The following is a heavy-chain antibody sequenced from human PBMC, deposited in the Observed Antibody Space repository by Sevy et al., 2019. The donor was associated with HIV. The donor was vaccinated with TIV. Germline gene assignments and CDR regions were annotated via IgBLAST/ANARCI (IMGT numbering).Heavy chain of an antibody. CDR1: GFTFSRYG. V-gene: IGHV3-33*04. D-gene: IGHD3-10*02. CDR3: ARDHYVFNAFDI. J-gene: IGHJ3*02. Sequence: GGSLRLSCVASGFTFSRYGMHWVRQAPGKGLERVAVIWYDGSNRRYTDSVKGRFIVSRDNSQNILYVQMNSLRAEDTAIYHCARDHYVFNAFDIWGQGTMVTVSS. CDR2: IWYDGSNR.